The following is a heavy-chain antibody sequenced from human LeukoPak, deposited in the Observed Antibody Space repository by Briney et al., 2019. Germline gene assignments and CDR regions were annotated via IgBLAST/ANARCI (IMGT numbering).Heavy chain of an antibody. V-gene: IGHV1-46*01. D-gene: IGHD2-2*01. CDR1: GYTFTSHY. CDR3: ARWVGGPAGINYYGMDV. Sequence: ASVKVSCKASGYTFTSHYMQWVRQAPGQGFGWMGIINPSGGSTSYAQKFQGRVTMTRDTSTSIVYMELNSLRSEDTAVYYCARWVGGPAGINYYGMDVWGQGTTVTVSS. CDR2: INPSGGST. J-gene: IGHJ6*02.